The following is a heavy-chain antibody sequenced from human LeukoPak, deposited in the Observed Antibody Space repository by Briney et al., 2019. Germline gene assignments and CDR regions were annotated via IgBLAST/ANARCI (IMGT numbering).Heavy chain of an antibody. Sequence: SVKVSCKASGYTFTDYYIHWVRQAPGQGLEWMGGIIPIFGTANYAQKFQGRVTITADKSTSTAYMELSSLRSEDTAVYYCARGRGGYDLGYYYYMDVWGKGTTVIVSS. D-gene: IGHD5-12*01. CDR2: IIPIFGTA. CDR1: GYTFTDYY. V-gene: IGHV1-69*06. J-gene: IGHJ6*03. CDR3: ARGRGGYDLGYYYYMDV.